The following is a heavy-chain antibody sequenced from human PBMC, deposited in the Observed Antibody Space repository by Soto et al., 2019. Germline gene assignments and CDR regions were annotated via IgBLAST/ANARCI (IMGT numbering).Heavy chain of an antibody. CDR1: GGSISSGGYS. CDR3: ARGDRATFDY. CDR2: IYHSGST. V-gene: IGHV4-30-2*01. J-gene: IGHJ4*02. Sequence: SETLSLTCAVCGGSISSGGYSWSWIRQPPGKGLEWIGYIYHSGSTYYNPSLKSRVTISVDRSKNQFSLKLSSVTAADTAVYYCARGDRATFDYWGQGTLVTVSS.